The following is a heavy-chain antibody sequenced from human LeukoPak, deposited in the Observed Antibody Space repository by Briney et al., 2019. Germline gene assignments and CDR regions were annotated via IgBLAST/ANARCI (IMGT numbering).Heavy chain of an antibody. CDR2: INTNTGNP. J-gene: IGHJ4*02. D-gene: IGHD1-14*01. V-gene: IGHV7-4-1*02. Sequence: ASVKVSCKASGYTFTGYYMHWVRQAPGQGPEWMGWINTNTGNPTYAQGFTGRFVFSLDTSVSTAYLQISSLKAEDTAVYYCARERNLQTAYYFDYWGQGTLVTVSS. CDR1: GYTFTGYY. CDR3: ARERNLQTAYYFDY.